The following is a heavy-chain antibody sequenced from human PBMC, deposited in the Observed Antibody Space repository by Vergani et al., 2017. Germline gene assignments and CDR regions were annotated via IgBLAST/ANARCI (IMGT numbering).Heavy chain of an antibody. Sequence: QVQLQESGPGLVKPSQTLSLICTVSGGSISSGGYYWSWIRQHPGKGLEWIGYIYYSGSTYYNPSLKSRVTISVDTSKNQFSLKLSSVTAADTAVYYCARAGPSMLPAATGHWGQGTLVTVSS. D-gene: IGHD2-2*01. CDR1: GGSISSGGYY. V-gene: IGHV4-31*03. CDR3: ARAGPSMLPAATGH. J-gene: IGHJ1*01. CDR2: IYYSGST.